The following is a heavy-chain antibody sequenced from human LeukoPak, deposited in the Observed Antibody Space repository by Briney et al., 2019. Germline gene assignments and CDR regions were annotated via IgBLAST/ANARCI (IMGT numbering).Heavy chain of an antibody. CDR3: ARVWKDSSSWYGLDY. V-gene: IGHV1-46*01. J-gene: IGHJ4*02. CDR2: INPSGGST. CDR1: GYTFTSYY. D-gene: IGHD6-13*01. Sequence: ASVKVSCKASGYTFTSYYMHWVRQAPGQGLEWMGIINPSGGSTSYAQKFQGRVTMTRDTSTSTAYMELSSLRSEDTAVYYCARVWKDSSSWYGLDYWGQGTLVTVSS.